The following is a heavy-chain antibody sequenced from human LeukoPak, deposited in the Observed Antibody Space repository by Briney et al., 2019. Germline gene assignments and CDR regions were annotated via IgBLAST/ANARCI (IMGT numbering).Heavy chain of an antibody. CDR3: AREATIEARAGGFFDY. V-gene: IGHV3-11*04. CDR2: ISSTGSTI. CDR1: GFTYSDSY. J-gene: IGHJ4*02. D-gene: IGHD6-6*01. Sequence: PGGSLRLSCAASGFTYSDSYMSWIRQAPGRGLEWISYISSTGSTIYYADSVKGRFTISRDNAKKSLDLQMNSLRAEDTAVYYCAREATIEARAGGFFDYWGQGILVTVSS.